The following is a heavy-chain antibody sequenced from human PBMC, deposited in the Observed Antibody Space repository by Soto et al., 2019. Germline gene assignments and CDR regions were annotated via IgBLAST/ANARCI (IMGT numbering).Heavy chain of an antibody. D-gene: IGHD1-26*01. V-gene: IGHV4-39*01. J-gene: IGHJ4*02. CDR2: IYYSGSI. Sequence: SETLSLTCSVSGGSISSNNYYWGWIRQPPGKGLEWIGSIYYSGSIYHNPSLKSRVTISVDTSKNQFSLKLSSVTAADTAVYYCARPSGSYYISSSYYFDYWGQGTLVTVSS. CDR1: GGSISSNNYY. CDR3: ARPSGSYYISSSYYFDY.